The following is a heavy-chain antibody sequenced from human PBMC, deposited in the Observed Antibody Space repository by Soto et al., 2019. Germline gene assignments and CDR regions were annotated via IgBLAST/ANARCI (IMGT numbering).Heavy chain of an antibody. V-gene: IGHV1-8*01. CDR1: GYTFTSYD. CDR2: MNPNSGNT. Sequence: ASVKVSCKASGYTFTSYDINWVRQATGQGLEWMGWMNPNSGNTGYAQKFQGRVTMTRNTSIGTAYMELSSLRSEDTAVYYCATVATSNDLFDPWGQGTLVTVAS. D-gene: IGHD5-12*01. CDR3: ATVATSNDLFDP. J-gene: IGHJ5*02.